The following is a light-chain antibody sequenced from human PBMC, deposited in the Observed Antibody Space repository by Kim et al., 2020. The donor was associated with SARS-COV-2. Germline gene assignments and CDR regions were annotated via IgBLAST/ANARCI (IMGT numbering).Light chain of an antibody. J-gene: IGKJ2*01. V-gene: IGKV3-15*01. CDR1: QSVSTN. Sequence: LSVSPGEGATLSCRASQSVSTNLAWYQHKPGQAPRLLISGASTRAPGIPARFSGSGSETEFTLSIRSLQSEDFAVYYCQQYSDWPQFGQGTKLEI. CDR3: QQYSDWPQ. CDR2: GAS.